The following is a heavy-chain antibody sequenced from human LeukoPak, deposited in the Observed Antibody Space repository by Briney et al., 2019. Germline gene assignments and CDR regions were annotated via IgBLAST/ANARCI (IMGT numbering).Heavy chain of an antibody. CDR1: GFTFSNYG. CDR2: IWYDGSYT. J-gene: IGHJ4*02. V-gene: IGHV3-33*01. Sequence: GGSLRLSGAASGFTFSNYGMHWVRQAPGKGLEWVALIWYDGSYTYYADSVKGRFTISRDDSKNALYLQMNSLRAEDTAVYYCARDYCSTTSCLDYWGQGTLVTVSS. D-gene: IGHD2-2*01. CDR3: ARDYCSTTSCLDY.